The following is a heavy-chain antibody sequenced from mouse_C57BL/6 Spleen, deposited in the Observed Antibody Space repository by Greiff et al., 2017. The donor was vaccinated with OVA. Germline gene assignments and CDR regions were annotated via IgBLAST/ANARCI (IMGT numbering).Heavy chain of an antibody. V-gene: IGHV1-63*01. CDR3: AKRVHYYGSSRGYFDV. D-gene: IGHD1-1*01. CDR1: GYTFTNYW. Sequence: LEESGAELVRPGTSVKMSCKASGYTFTNYWIGWAKQRPGHGLEWIGDIYPGGGYTNYNEKFKGKATLTADKSSSTAYMQFSSLTSEDSAIYYCAKRVHYYGSSRGYFDVWGTGTTVTVSS. J-gene: IGHJ1*03. CDR2: IYPGGGYT.